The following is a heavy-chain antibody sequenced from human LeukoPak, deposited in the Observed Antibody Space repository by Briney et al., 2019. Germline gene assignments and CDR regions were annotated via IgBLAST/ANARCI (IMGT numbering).Heavy chain of an antibody. CDR2: IVGSSVAYI. CDR3: ARDSKYDILTGYPVWGNWFDP. J-gene: IGHJ5*02. CDR1: GFTFSSYS. V-gene: IGHV3-21*01. Sequence: GGSLRLSCAASGFTFSSYSMNWVRQAPGKGLEWVSSIVGSSVAYIYYADSVKGRFTISRDNAKNSLYLQMNSLRAEDTAVYYCARDSKYDILTGYPVWGNWFDPWGQGTLVTVSS. D-gene: IGHD3-9*01.